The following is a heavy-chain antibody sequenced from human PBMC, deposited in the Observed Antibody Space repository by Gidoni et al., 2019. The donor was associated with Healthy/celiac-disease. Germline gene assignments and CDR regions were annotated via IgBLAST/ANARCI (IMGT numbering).Heavy chain of an antibody. CDR1: GFTFRSYA. Sequence: EVQLVESGGGLVQPGGSLQLPCAPSGFTFRSYAISWVRQAPGKGLEWVSAISGSGGSTYYADSVKGRFTISRDNSKNTLYLQMNSLRAEDTAVYYCAKVVELWLGMGEDYWGQGTLVTVSS. CDR3: AKVVELWLGMGEDY. J-gene: IGHJ4*02. V-gene: IGHV3-23*04. CDR2: ISGSGGST. D-gene: IGHD3-10*01.